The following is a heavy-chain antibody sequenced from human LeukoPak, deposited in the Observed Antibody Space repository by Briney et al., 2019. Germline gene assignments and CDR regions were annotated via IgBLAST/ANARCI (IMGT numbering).Heavy chain of an antibody. J-gene: IGHJ6*03. CDR3: ARTTEGGYTYGYFYYYYMDV. D-gene: IGHD5-18*01. V-gene: IGHV4-4*07. CDR2: IYTSGST. Sequence: SETLSLTCTVSGGSISSYYWSWIRQPAGKGLEWIGRIYTSGSTNYNPSLKSRVTMSVDTSKNQFSLKLTSVTAADTAVYYCARTTEGGYTYGYFYYYYMDVWGKGTTVTISS. CDR1: GGSISSYY.